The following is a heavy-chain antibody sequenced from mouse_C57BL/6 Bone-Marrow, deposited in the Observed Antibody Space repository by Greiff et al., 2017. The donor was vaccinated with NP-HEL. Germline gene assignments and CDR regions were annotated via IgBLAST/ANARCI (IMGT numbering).Heavy chain of an antibody. CDR1: GYTFTSYW. J-gene: IGHJ2*01. Sequence: VQLQQPGAELVKPGASVKLSCKASGYTFTSYWMHWVKQRPGQGLEWIGMIHPNSGSTNYNEKFKSKATMTVDKSSSTAYMRLSSLTSEDSAVYYCARCTTVYYFDYWGQGTTLTVSS. CDR2: IHPNSGST. V-gene: IGHV1-64*01. D-gene: IGHD1-1*01. CDR3: ARCTTVYYFDY.